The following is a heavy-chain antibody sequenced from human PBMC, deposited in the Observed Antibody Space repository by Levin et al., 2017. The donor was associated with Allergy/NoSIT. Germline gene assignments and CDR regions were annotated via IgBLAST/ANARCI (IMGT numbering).Heavy chain of an antibody. D-gene: IGHD2-15*01. V-gene: IGHV3-33*01. Sequence: AGGSLRLSCAASGFAFRSYGMHWVRQAPGKGLEWVAVIWYDGSNKYYSDFVKGRFTISRDNSKNTLYLQMNSLRVEDTAVYYCASLRCSGGSCYSDYWGQGTLVTVSS. CDR1: GFAFRSYG. CDR3: ASLRCSGGSCYSDY. CDR2: IWYDGSNK. J-gene: IGHJ4*02.